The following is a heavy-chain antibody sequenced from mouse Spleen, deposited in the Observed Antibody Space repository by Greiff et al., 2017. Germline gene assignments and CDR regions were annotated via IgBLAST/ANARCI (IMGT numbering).Heavy chain of an antibody. Sequence: VQLQQSGPELVKPGASVKISCKASGYSFTSYYIHWVKQRPGQGLEWIGWIYPGSGNTKYNEKFKGKATLTADTSSSTAYMQLSSLTSEDSAVYYCARFPYGYDGYYAMDYWGQGTSVTVSS. CDR3: ARFPYGYDGYYAMDY. CDR1: GYSFTSYY. V-gene: IGHV1-66*01. CDR2: IYPGSGNT. D-gene: IGHD2-2*01. J-gene: IGHJ4*01.